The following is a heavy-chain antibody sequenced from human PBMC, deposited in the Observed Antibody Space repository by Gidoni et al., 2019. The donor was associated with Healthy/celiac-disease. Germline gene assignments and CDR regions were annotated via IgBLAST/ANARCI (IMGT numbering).Heavy chain of an antibody. Sequence: QVQLQESGPGLVKPSQTLSLTCTVSGGSIRSGDYYWSWIRQPPGKGLEWIGYIYYSGSTYYNPSLKSRVTISVDTSKNQFSLKLSSVTAADTAVYYCARGGCSSTSCYTGAYYYYYMDVWGKGTTVTVSS. CDR3: ARGGCSSTSCYTGAYYYYYMDV. CDR1: GGSIRSGDYY. CDR2: IYYSGST. J-gene: IGHJ6*03. D-gene: IGHD2-2*02. V-gene: IGHV4-30-4*01.